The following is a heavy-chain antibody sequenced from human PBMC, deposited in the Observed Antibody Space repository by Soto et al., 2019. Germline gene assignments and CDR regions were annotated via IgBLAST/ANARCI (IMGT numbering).Heavy chain of an antibody. Sequence: SEALSVTCAVYGGSFSGYYWSWIRQPPGKGLEWIGEINHSGSTNYNPSLKSRVTISVDTSKNQFSLKLSSVTAADTAVYYCASGTVDTAMVFDYWGQGTLVTVSS. J-gene: IGHJ4*02. CDR1: GGSFSGYY. V-gene: IGHV4-34*01. D-gene: IGHD5-18*01. CDR3: ASGTVDTAMVFDY. CDR2: INHSGST.